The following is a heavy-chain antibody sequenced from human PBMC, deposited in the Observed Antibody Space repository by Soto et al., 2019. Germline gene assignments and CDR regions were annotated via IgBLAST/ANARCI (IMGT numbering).Heavy chain of an antibody. J-gene: IGHJ4*02. CDR1: GFTFSSYA. D-gene: IGHD3-3*01. Sequence: RLSCAASGFTFSSYAMSWVRQAPGKGLEWVSAISGSGGSTYYADSVKGRFTISRDNSKNTLYLQMNSLRAEDTAVYYCAKGYDFWSGYFVYWGQGTLVTVSS. CDR2: ISGSGGST. CDR3: AKGYDFWSGYFVY. V-gene: IGHV3-23*01.